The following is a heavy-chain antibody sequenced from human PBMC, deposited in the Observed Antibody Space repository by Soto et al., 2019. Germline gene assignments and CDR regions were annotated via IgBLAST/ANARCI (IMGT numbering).Heavy chain of an antibody. V-gene: IGHV3-33*01. CDR2: MCYDGGRQ. J-gene: IGHJ4*02. CDR1: GCTVHIYC. Sequence: QPXGSLRLTLVVAGCTVHIYCVHWVRQAPGKGLDWMAHMCYDGGRQTYEDSVRGRFIISRDSSKNTIYLQMNSLRVEDTANYFGVRESTPPFFDTWGQGTPVTVFS. D-gene: IGHD2-15*01. CDR3: VRESTPPFFDT.